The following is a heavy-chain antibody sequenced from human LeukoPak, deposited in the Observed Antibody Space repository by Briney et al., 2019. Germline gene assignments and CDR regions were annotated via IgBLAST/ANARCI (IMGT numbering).Heavy chain of an antibody. Sequence: GESLKISCKGSGYNFNTYWIGWVRQMPGKGLEWMGIIYPGDSDTKYSPSFQGQVTISVDKSISTAYPQWSSLKASDTAMYYCARQECTSSSCFSHFYYYMDVWAKGPRSPSP. V-gene: IGHV5-51*01. CDR3: ARQECTSSSCFSHFYYYMDV. CDR1: GYNFNTYW. D-gene: IGHD2-2*01. J-gene: IGHJ6*02. CDR2: IYPGDSDT.